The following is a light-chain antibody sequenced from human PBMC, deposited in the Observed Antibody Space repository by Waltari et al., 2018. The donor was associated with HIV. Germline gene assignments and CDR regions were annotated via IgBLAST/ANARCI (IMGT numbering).Light chain of an antibody. V-gene: IGLV2-11*03. CDR2: EVS. CDR3: CSYGGTYNV. CDR1: VGGYNS. J-gene: IGLJ1*01. Sequence: VGGYNSVSWYQQHPGKAPKLLIYEVSKWPSGVPDRFSGSKSGNTASLTISGLRADDEADYYCCSYGGTYNVFGTGTKVTIL.